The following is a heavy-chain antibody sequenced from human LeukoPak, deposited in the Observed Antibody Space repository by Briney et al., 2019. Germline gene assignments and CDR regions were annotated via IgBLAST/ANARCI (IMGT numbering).Heavy chain of an antibody. D-gene: IGHD7-27*01. Sequence: GASVKVSCKASGYTFTSYAMHWVRQAPGQRLEWMGWINAGNGNTKYSQKFRGRVTITRDTSASTAYMELSSLRSEDTAVYYCARGRSTGEPFDYWGQGTLVTVSS. J-gene: IGHJ4*02. CDR3: ARGRSTGEPFDY. V-gene: IGHV1-3*01. CDR2: INAGNGNT. CDR1: GYTFTSYA.